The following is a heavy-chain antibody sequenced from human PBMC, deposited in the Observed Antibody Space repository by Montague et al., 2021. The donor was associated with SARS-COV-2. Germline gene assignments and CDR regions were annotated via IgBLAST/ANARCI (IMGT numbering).Heavy chain of an antibody. V-gene: IGHV3-7*01. D-gene: IGHD2-2*02. CDR3: AKHGPYTFDY. Sequence: SLRLSCAASGFPFSTSWMNWVRQTPERGLEWVANIDPDGSTKSYVDSVKGRVTMTRDNAKNSLSLHINSLRVDDTAVYYCAKHGPYTFDYWGQGTLVTVSS. CDR2: IDPDGSTK. CDR1: GFPFSTSW. J-gene: IGHJ4*02.